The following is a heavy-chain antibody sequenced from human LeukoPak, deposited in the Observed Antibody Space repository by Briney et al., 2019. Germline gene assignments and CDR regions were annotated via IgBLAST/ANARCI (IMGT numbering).Heavy chain of an antibody. CDR1: GYSISSGYY. V-gene: IGHV4-38-2*01. CDR2: IYHSGST. J-gene: IGHJ4*02. D-gene: IGHD3-22*01. CDR3: ARGPSLDYYASSGYYLSAPTYYFDY. Sequence: SETLSLTCAVSGYSISSGYYWGWIRQPPGKGLEWIGSIYHSGSTYYNPSLKSRVTISVDTSKNQFSLKLSSVTAADTAVYYCARGPSLDYYASSGYYLSAPTYYFDYWGQGTLVTVSS.